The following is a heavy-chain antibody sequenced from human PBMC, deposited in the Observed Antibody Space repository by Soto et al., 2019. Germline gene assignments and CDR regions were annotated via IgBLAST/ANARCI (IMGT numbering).Heavy chain of an antibody. D-gene: IGHD2-21*01. CDR1: GGTFSSYA. Sequence: GASVKVSCKAPGGTFSSYAISWVRQAPGQGLEWMGGIIPIFGTANYAQKFQARVTITADESTSTAYRELSSLRSEDTAVYYCAIEKGLLNWFDPWGQGTRVTVSS. J-gene: IGHJ5*02. V-gene: IGHV1-69*13. CDR3: AIEKGLLNWFDP. CDR2: IIPIFGTA.